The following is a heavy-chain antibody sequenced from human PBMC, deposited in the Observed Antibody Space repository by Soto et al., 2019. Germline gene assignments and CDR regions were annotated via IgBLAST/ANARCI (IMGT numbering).Heavy chain of an antibody. Sequence: EVQLLESGGGLVQPGGSLRLSCAASGFTFSSRAMSLVRQAPGNGLEWVSSIYASNNNTYYADSVKGRFTISRDNSRDTLSLPMISMRAEDTDLYYCGKDTSSPDYWGQGALVTVSS. CDR3: GKDTSSPDY. V-gene: IGHV3-23*05. J-gene: IGHJ4*02. CDR2: IYASNNNT. D-gene: IGHD2-15*01. CDR1: GFTFSSRA.